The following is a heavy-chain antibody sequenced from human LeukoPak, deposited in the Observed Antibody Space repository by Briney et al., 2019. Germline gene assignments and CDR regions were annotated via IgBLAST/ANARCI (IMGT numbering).Heavy chain of an antibody. V-gene: IGHV3-11*01. D-gene: IGHD3-22*01. CDR1: GFAFSDYY. CDR2: ISSSGTTT. CDR3: ARGLLSNNKGYDY. J-gene: IGHJ4*02. Sequence: PGGSLRLSCAASGFAFSDYYMTWIRQAPGTGLEWVSYISSSGTTTYYADSVKGRFTISRDNAKNSLHLQMNSLRAEDTALYHCARGLLSNNKGYDYWGQGTLVSVSS.